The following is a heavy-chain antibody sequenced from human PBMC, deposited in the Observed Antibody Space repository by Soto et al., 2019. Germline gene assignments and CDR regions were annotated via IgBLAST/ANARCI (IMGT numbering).Heavy chain of an antibody. CDR2: IIPIFGTA. V-gene: IGHV1-69*12. CDR3: GRGNHTWLRFWDFDL. CDR1: GGTFSSYT. Sequence: QVQLVQSGAEVKKPGSSVTVSCKASGGTFSSYTISWVRQAPGQGLEWMGGIIPIFGTANYAQKFQGRVTISGDEASSTAYMEVSSVRSEDTTVYYGGRGNHTWLRFWDFDLWGRGTLVTSSS. J-gene: IGHJ2*01. D-gene: IGHD5-12*01.